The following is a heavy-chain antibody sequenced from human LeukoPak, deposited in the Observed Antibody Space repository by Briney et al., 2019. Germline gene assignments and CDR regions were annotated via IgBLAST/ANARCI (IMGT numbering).Heavy chain of an antibody. CDR1: GFTFSSYA. CDR2: ISYDGSNK. Sequence: GRSLRLSCAASGFTFSSYAMHWVRQAPGKGLEWVAVISYDGSNKYYADSVKGRFTISRDNSKNTLYLQMNSLRAEDTAVYYCASILNSGRGALDFDYWGQGTLVTVSS. V-gene: IGHV3-30-3*01. D-gene: IGHD1-26*01. J-gene: IGHJ4*02. CDR3: ASILNSGRGALDFDY.